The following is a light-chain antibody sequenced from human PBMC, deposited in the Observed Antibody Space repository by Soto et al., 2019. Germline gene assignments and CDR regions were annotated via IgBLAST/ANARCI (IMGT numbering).Light chain of an antibody. V-gene: IGKV3-15*01. CDR3: QQYKNLPPWT. CDR1: QSVSSN. Sequence: EIVMTQSPATLSVSPGERATLSCRASQSVSSNLAWYQQKPGQAPRLLIYGASTMATGIPARFSGSGSGTEFTLTNSSLQSEDFAVYYCQQYKNLPPWTFCQGTKLAIK. J-gene: IGKJ1*01. CDR2: GAS.